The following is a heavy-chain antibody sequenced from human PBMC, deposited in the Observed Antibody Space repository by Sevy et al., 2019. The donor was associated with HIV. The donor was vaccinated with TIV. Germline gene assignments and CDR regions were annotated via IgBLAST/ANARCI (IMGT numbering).Heavy chain of an antibody. Sequence: ASVKVSCKASGGTFSSFALSWVRQAPGQGLEWMGGIIPIFGTTKYAQKFQGRVTIIADESTSTAYMELSSLGSEDTAVYYCARPSYGSGRGYQNYFYCHGMDYWGPGTTVTVSS. J-gene: IGHJ6*01. CDR1: GGTFSSFA. CDR3: ARPSYGSGRGYQNYFYCHGMDY. CDR2: IIPIFGTT. V-gene: IGHV1-69*13. D-gene: IGHD3-10*01.